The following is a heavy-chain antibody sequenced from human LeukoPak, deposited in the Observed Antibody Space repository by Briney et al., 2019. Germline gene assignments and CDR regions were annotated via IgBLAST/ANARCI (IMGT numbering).Heavy chain of an antibody. Sequence: GGALRLSCAASGFRFDEYWMSWVRQAPGKGLECVANINQEGSDKHYVDSVKSRLTISRDNVKNSLYVQMNSLRAEATAVYYCARVSRVGDSSAYRHFDYWGQGILVTVSS. CDR1: GFRFDEYW. CDR2: INQEGSDK. V-gene: IGHV3-7*05. D-gene: IGHD3-22*01. CDR3: ARVSRVGDSSAYRHFDY. J-gene: IGHJ4*02.